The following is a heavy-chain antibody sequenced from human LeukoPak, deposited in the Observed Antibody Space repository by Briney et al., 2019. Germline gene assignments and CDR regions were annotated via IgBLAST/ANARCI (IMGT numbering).Heavy chain of an antibody. J-gene: IGHJ5*02. V-gene: IGHV4-4*07. CDR2: VYTSGTT. Sequence: SETLSLTCTVSGGSISGYYWSWFRQPAGKGLEWIGRVYTSGTTNYNPSLKSRVTMSIDTSKNQFSLKLTSVTAADTAVCYCARGFGHPWGQGTLVTVSS. CDR1: GGSISGYY. CDR3: ARGFGHP. D-gene: IGHD3-10*01.